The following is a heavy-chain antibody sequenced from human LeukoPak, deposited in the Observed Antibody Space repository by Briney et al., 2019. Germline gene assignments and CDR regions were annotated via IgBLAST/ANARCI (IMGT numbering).Heavy chain of an antibody. D-gene: IGHD4-23*01. CDR3: ARDTLEYSNSPDALDI. Sequence: GGSLRLSCPASGFTFSAYEMNWVRQAPGKGLEWVSSIGSSGSTVYYADSVKGRFTISRDNAENSLYMQMESLRDEDTAIYYCARDTLEYSNSPDALDIWGQGTMVTVSS. CDR2: IGSSGSTV. J-gene: IGHJ3*02. CDR1: GFTFSAYE. V-gene: IGHV3-48*03.